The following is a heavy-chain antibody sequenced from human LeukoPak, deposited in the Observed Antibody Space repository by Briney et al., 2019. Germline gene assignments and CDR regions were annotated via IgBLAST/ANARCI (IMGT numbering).Heavy chain of an antibody. CDR3: AKDRRYGSGTLDY. D-gene: IGHD3-10*01. CDR1: GFTFSSYA. CDR2: ISGSGGST. V-gene: IGHV3-23*01. J-gene: IGHJ4*02. Sequence: GGSLRLSCAASGFTFSSYAMSWVRQAPGKGLEWVSAISGSGGSTYYADSVKGRFTVSRDNSKNTLYVQMNSLRAEDTAVYYCAKDRRYGSGTLDYWGQGTLVTVSS.